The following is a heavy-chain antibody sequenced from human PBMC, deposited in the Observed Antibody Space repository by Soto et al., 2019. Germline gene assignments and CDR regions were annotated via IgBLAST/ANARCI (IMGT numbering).Heavy chain of an antibody. J-gene: IGHJ6*02. V-gene: IGHV1-69*06. CDR2: IIPIFGAP. CDR1: GGTLNTYA. CDR3: ARGTGHCSDGSCAYYYYYAMDV. Sequence: QVQLVQSGAEVKKPGSSVKVSCKASGGTLNTYAISWVRQAPGQGLEWMGGIIPIFGAPNYAQKFQGRVTITADKTTNIAYMELSSLRSHDTAVYYCARGTGHCSDGSCAYYYYYAMDVWGQGTTVTVSS. D-gene: IGHD2-15*01.